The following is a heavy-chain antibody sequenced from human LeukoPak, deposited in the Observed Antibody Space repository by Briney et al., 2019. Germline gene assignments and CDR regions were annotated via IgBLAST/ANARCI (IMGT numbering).Heavy chain of an antibody. D-gene: IGHD2-15*01. CDR2: ISFDGSNK. J-gene: IGHJ4*02. Sequence: PGGSLRLSCAASGFTFSNYAMHWVRQAPGKGLNWVAVISFDGSNKYYADSVKGRFTISRDSSKNTLYLQMNSLRAEDTAVYSCARGPTYCSGGSCYEEGYFDYWGQGTLVTVSS. CDR1: GFTFSNYA. V-gene: IGHV3-30*04. CDR3: ARGPTYCSGGSCYEEGYFDY.